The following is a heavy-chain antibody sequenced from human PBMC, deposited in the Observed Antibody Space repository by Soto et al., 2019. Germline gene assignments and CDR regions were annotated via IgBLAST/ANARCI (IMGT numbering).Heavy chain of an antibody. J-gene: IGHJ4*02. CDR3: ARAVAVPADFDY. D-gene: IGHD6-19*01. CDR1: GYTFTTYA. V-gene: IGHV1-3*05. CDR2: INAGNGNT. Sequence: QVQLVQSGAEEKKPGASVKVSCKASGYTFTTYAMHWVRQAPGQRLEWMGWINAGNGNTKYSQKFQGRVTITRDTSASTAYMELSTLRSEDTAVYYCARAVAVPADFDYWGQGTLVTVSS.